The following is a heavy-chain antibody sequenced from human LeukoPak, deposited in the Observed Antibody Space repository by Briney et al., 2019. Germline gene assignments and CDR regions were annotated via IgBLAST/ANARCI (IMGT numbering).Heavy chain of an antibody. J-gene: IGHJ4*02. D-gene: IGHD2-21*01. CDR2: INQDGSDQ. Sequence: GGSLRLSCAASGFAFSSYWASWVRQAPGKGLEWVANINQDGSDQNYMDSVRGRFTISRDNAKNSAYLQMNSLRVEDTAVYYCARSLWPEDYWGQGILVTVSS. CDR3: ARSLWPEDY. V-gene: IGHV3-7*01. CDR1: GFAFSSYW.